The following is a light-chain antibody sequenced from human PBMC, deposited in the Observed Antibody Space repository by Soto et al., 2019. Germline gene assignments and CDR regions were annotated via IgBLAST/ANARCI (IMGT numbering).Light chain of an antibody. CDR2: TNS. CDR3: QSYDSSLSALV. CDR1: SSNIGAGYD. Sequence: QSVLTQPPSVSGAPGQGVTISWAGTSSNIGAGYDVHWYQQVPGTAPKLLIYTNSNRPSGVPDRFSGSKSGTSASLAITWRQAADEADYYCQSYDSSLSALVFGGGTKVTVL. V-gene: IGLV1-40*01. J-gene: IGLJ3*02.